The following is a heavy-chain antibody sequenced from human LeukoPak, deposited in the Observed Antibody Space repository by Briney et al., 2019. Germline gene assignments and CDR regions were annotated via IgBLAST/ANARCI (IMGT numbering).Heavy chain of an antibody. CDR3: ARDRYYYGSGSYPYMDV. CDR2: IHTSGST. Sequence: PSETLSLTCTFSGGSISSYYWSWIRQPAGKGLEWIGRIHTSGSTNYNPSLKSRVTMSVDTSKNQFSLKLSSVTAVDTAVYYCARDRYYYGSGSYPYMDVWGKGTTVTISS. D-gene: IGHD3-10*01. J-gene: IGHJ6*03. CDR1: GGSISSYY. V-gene: IGHV4-4*07.